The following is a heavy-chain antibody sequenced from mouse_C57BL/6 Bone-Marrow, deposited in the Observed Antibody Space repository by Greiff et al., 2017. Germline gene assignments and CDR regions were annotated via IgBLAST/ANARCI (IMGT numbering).Heavy chain of an antibody. CDR1: GFNIKDDY. Sequence: VQLQQSGAELVRPGASVKLSCTASGFNIKDDYMHWVKQRPEQGLEWIGWIDPENGDTEYASKFQGKATITADTSSNTAYLQLSSLTSEDTAVYYCTFLYYYGRDAWLAYWGQGTLVTVSA. V-gene: IGHV14-4*01. J-gene: IGHJ3*01. D-gene: IGHD1-1*01. CDR2: IDPENGDT. CDR3: TFLYYYGRDAWLAY.